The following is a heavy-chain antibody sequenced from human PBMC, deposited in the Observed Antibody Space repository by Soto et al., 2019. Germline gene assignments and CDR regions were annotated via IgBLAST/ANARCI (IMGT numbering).Heavy chain of an antibody. D-gene: IGHD1-26*01. CDR3: ARVLFSGSYGMDV. CDR1: GGSISSGGYY. J-gene: IGHJ6*02. V-gene: IGHV4-31*03. Sequence: KTSETLSLTCTVSGGSISSGGYYWSWIRQHPGKGLEWIGYIYYSGSTYYNPSLKSRVTISVDTSKNQFSLKLSSVTAADTAVYYCARVLFSGSYGMDVWGQGTTVTVSS. CDR2: IYYSGST.